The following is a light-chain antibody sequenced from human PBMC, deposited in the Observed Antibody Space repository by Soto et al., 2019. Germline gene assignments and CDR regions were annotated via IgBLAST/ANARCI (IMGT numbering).Light chain of an antibody. Sequence: DIQMTQSPSTLSASVGDRVTITCRASQSISTWLAWYQQKPGKAPKLLICDASSLEGGVPSRFSGSGSGTEFTLTISSLQPEAFATYYCQQYNSYRWTFGQGTKVEIK. V-gene: IGKV1-5*01. CDR3: QQYNSYRWT. CDR1: QSISTW. J-gene: IGKJ1*01. CDR2: DAS.